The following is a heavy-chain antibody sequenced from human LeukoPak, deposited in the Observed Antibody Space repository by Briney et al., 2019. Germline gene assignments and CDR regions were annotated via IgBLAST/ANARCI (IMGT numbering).Heavy chain of an antibody. D-gene: IGHD2-2*01. J-gene: IGHJ4*02. Sequence: PGGSLRLSCAASGFTFGSCWMNWVRQTPGKGLEWVANINQDGSQKFYVDSVKGRFTISRDNANNSLYLQMNSLRAEDTAVYYCARRVVVPAAPYYFDYWGQGTLVTVSS. CDR1: GFTFGSCW. V-gene: IGHV3-7*01. CDR2: INQDGSQK. CDR3: ARRVVVPAAPYYFDY.